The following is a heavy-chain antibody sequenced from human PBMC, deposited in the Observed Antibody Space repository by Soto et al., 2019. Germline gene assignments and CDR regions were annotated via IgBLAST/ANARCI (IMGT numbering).Heavy chain of an antibody. J-gene: IGHJ3*02. CDR3: ARDRVAGIWGDAFDI. CDR1: GYTFTNHG. Sequence: GASVKVSCKTSGYTFTNHGINWVRQAPGQGLEWIGWINLYNANTYYAQKLQGRVTMTTDTSSSTAYLDLRSLTSDDTAVYYCARDRVAGIWGDAFDIWGQGTMVTVSS. V-gene: IGHV1-18*04. CDR2: INLYNANT. D-gene: IGHD3-16*01.